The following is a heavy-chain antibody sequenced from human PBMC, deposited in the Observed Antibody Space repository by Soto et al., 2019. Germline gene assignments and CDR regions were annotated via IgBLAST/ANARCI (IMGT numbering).Heavy chain of an antibody. V-gene: IGHV1-3*01. CDR2: INAGYGDT. CDR3: ARDTGDGTFDF. Sequence: ASVKVSCKASGYTFSSYAMLWVRQAPGQRLEWMGWINAGYGDTKSSQKFQDRVTISRDTSASTAYMELTSLRSEDTAVYYCARDTGDGTFDFWGQGNLVTVSS. J-gene: IGHJ4*02. D-gene: IGHD7-27*01. CDR1: GYTFSSYA.